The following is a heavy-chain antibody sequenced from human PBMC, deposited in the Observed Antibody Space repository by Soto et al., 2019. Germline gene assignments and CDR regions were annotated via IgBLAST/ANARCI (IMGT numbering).Heavy chain of an antibody. CDR3: ARSDYYDSSGYYR. J-gene: IGHJ5*02. V-gene: IGHV3-53*01. D-gene: IGHD3-22*01. CDR2: IYSGGST. CDR1: GFTVSSNC. Sequence: GGSLRLSCSASGFTVSSNCMSWVRQAPGKGLEWVSVIYSGGSTYYADSVKGRFTISRDNSKNTLYLQMNSLRAEDTAVYYCARSDYYDSSGYYRWGQGTLVTLSS.